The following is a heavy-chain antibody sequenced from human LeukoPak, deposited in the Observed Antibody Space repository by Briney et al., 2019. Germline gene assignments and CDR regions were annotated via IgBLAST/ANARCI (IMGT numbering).Heavy chain of an antibody. V-gene: IGHV4-34*01. D-gene: IGHD2-21*02. CDR2: INHSGSS. J-gene: IGHJ4*02. CDR3: AREAYCGGDCYPSSPFDY. Sequence: SETVSLTCVVYGGSFSNYYWNWIRQPPGKGLEWIGEINHSGSSNYNPSLKSRVTISVDTSKNQFSLKLTSVTAADTAVYYCAREAYCGGDCYPSSPFDYWGQGTLVTVSS. CDR1: GGSFSNYY.